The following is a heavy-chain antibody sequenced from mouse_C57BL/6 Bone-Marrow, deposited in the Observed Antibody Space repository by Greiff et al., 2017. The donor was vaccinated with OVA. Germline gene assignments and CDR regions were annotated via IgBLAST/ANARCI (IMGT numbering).Heavy chain of an antibody. CDR3: TREPAYAMDY. V-gene: IGHV5-9-1*02. J-gene: IGHJ4*01. CDR1: GFTFSSYA. CDR2: ISSGGDYI. Sequence: EVMLVESGAGLVKPGGSLKLSCAASGFTFSSYAMSWVRQTPEKRLEWVAYISSGGDYIYYEDPVKGRFTISRDNAKNTLYLLMSSRESEDAAMYYSTREPAYAMDYWGQGTSVTVSS.